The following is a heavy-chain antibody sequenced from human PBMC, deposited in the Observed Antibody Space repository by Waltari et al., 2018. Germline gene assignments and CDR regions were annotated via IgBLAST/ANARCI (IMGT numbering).Heavy chain of an antibody. Sequence: EVQLVQSGAEVKKPGAAARISCRASGYTFTDYYIHGIQQAPGKGLPWMGRVDPELGDTLFVPQFQGRRTLTADTSRDTAYMELTSLHYDDTAVYYCARGPLGAAHWFDSWGQGTLVTVSS. J-gene: IGHJ5*01. V-gene: IGHV1-69-2*01. D-gene: IGHD1-26*01. CDR3: ARGPLGAAHWFDS. CDR2: VDPELGDT. CDR1: GYTFTDYY.